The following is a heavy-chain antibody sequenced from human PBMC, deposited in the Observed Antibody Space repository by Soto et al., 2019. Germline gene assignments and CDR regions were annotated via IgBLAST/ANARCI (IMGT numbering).Heavy chain of an antibody. V-gene: IGHV1-18*01. Sequence: ASVKVSCKASGYTFTSYGISWVRQAPGQGLEWMGWISDYNGNTNYAQKLQGRVTMTTHTSTSTAYMELRSLRSDDTSVYYCARDLVRLRYFDWFLGGVYYYGMDVWGQGTTVTVSS. D-gene: IGHD3-9*01. CDR2: ISDYNGNT. CDR1: GYTFTSYG. CDR3: ARDLVRLRYFDWFLGGVYYYGMDV. J-gene: IGHJ6*02.